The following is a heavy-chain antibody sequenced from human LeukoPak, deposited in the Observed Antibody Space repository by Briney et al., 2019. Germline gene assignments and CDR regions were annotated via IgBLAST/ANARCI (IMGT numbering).Heavy chain of an antibody. J-gene: IGHJ4*02. CDR1: GGSISSYY. CDR3: AGHHPRNTVDF. Sequence: SGTLSLTCTVSGGSISSYYWSWLRQPPGKGLECIAYISDIGSINYNPSLKSRVTISLDTSKNQFSLKLSSVTAADTAVYYCAGHHPRNTVDFWGQGTLVTVSS. CDR2: ISDIGSI. V-gene: IGHV4-59*08. D-gene: IGHD2/OR15-2a*01.